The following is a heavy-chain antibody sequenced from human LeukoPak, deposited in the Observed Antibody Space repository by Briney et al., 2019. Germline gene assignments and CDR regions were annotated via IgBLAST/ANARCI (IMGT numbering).Heavy chain of an antibody. D-gene: IGHD3-3*01. Sequence: GGSLRLSCAASGFTFKYAWMNWVRQAPGKGLEWVAVVSYDGSNKYYADSVKGRFTISRDNSKNTLYLQMNSLRAEDTAVYYCARGGDPRTIPLDAFDIWGQGTMVTVSS. CDR2: VSYDGSNK. J-gene: IGHJ3*02. CDR1: GFTFKYAW. CDR3: ARGGDPRTIPLDAFDI. V-gene: IGHV3-30-3*01.